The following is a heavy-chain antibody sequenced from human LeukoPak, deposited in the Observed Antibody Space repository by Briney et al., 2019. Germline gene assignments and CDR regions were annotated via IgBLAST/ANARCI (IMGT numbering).Heavy chain of an antibody. J-gene: IGHJ6*03. D-gene: IGHD2-15*01. Sequence: PSETLSLTCTVSGGSISSGSYYWSWIRQPAGKGLEWIGRIYTSGSTNYNPSLKSRVTISYDTSKNQFALNLSSVTAADTAVYYCARGVLLYIGYMDVWGKGTTVTISS. CDR2: IYTSGST. CDR1: GGSISSGSYY. CDR3: ARGVLLYIGYMDV. V-gene: IGHV4-61*02.